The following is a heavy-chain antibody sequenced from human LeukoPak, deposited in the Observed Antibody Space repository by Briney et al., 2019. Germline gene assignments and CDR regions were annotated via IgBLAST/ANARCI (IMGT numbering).Heavy chain of an antibody. Sequence: GGSLRLSCAASEFSVGSNYMTWVRQAPGKGLEWVSSISSSSSYIYYADSVKGRFTISRDNAKNSLYLQMNSLRAEDTAVYYCAKEGAYYDILTGYLDHWGQRTLVTVSS. J-gene: IGHJ4*02. CDR1: EFSVGSNY. D-gene: IGHD3-9*01. V-gene: IGHV3-21*04. CDR3: AKEGAYYDILTGYLDH. CDR2: ISSSSSYI.